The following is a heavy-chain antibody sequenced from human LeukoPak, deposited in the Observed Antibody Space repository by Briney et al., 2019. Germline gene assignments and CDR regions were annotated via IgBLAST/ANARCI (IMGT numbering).Heavy chain of an antibody. J-gene: IGHJ4*02. CDR1: GFTFDDYA. D-gene: IGHD3-10*01. CDR3: AKMGSSESFYRHFDY. V-gene: IGHV3-43*02. Sequence: GGSLRLSCAASGFTFDDYAMLWVRQAPGQGLEWVSLISGDGGNIYYADSVEGRFTISRDNSKNSLFLQMNSLRTEDTALYYCAKMGSSESFYRHFDYWGQGSLVTVSS. CDR2: ISGDGGNI.